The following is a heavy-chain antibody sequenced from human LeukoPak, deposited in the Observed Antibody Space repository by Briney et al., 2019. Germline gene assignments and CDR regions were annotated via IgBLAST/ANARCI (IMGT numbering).Heavy chain of an antibody. CDR2: INQDGSEK. Sequence: GGSLRLSCIAASGFTLGNSWMNWVRQAPGKGLEWVANINQDGSEKYFVASVKGRFTISRDNAKNSLYLQMNNLRAEDTAVYYCARSGSWGAAAGNNWFDPWGQGTLVTVSS. CDR3: ARSGSWGAAAGNNWFDP. J-gene: IGHJ5*02. CDR1: GFTLGNSW. D-gene: IGHD6-13*01. V-gene: IGHV3-7*01.